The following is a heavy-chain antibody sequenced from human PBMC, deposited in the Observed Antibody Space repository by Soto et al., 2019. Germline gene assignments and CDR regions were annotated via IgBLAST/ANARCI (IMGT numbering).Heavy chain of an antibody. CDR2: IHDTATT. CDR1: GGSISSDDYY. V-gene: IGHV4-30-4*01. Sequence: QVQLQESGPGLVKPSQTLSLTCTVSGGSISSDDYYWSWIRQPPGKGLEWIGDIHDTATTSYSPSLKSRLTLSVAPSKNQFSLTLRSVTAAAPAVYFCASQYYDFSSGALDFWGQGILVTVSS. J-gene: IGHJ4*02. CDR3: ASQYYDFSSGALDF. D-gene: IGHD3-3*01.